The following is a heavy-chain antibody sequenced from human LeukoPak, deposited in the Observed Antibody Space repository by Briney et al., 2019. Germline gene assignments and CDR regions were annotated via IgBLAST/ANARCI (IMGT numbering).Heavy chain of an antibody. D-gene: IGHD6-13*01. V-gene: IGHV1-69*05. Sequence: ASVKVSCKASGGTFSSYVISWVRQAPGQGLEWMGGIIPIFGTANYAQKFQGRVTITTDESTSTAYMELSSLRSEDTAMYYCARASGYSSSWWFDYWGQGTLVTVSS. CDR2: IIPIFGTA. CDR3: ARASGYSSSWWFDY. CDR1: GGTFSSYV. J-gene: IGHJ4*02.